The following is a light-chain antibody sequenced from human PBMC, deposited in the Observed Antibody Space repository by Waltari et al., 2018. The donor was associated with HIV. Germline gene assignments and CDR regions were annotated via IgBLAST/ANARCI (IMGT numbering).Light chain of an antibody. CDR3: QQFSLSPPLT. CDR1: QSLFNGSNHKNR. CDR2: WAS. V-gene: IGKV4-1*01. J-gene: IGKJ4*01. Sequence: DIVMTQSPDSLAMSLGERATINCRSSQSLFNGSNHKNRLAWYQQNPGQPHKLLISWASPMEAGVADRFSGSGSGPDFTLTINSLQAEDVAVYYCQQFSLSPPLTFGGGTKVEI.